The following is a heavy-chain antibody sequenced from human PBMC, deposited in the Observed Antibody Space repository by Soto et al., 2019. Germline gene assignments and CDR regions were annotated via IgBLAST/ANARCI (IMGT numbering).Heavy chain of an antibody. V-gene: IGHV3-23*01. CDR3: AKDSAVYYYDSSGPVLDP. CDR1: GFTFSSYA. D-gene: IGHD3-22*01. Sequence: GGSLRLSCAASGFTFSSYAMSWVRQAPGKGLEWVSAISGSGGSTYYADSVKGRFTISRDNSKNTLYLQMNSLRAEETAVYYCAKDSAVYYYDSSGPVLDPWGQGTLVTVSS. J-gene: IGHJ5*02. CDR2: ISGSGGST.